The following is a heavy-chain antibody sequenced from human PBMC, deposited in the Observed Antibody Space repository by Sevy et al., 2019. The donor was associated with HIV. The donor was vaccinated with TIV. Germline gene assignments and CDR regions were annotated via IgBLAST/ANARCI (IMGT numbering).Heavy chain of an antibody. CDR1: GFTFSSYA. CDR3: AKDSGSYSYFDY. J-gene: IGHJ4*02. CDR2: ISGSGGST. V-gene: IGHV3-23*01. D-gene: IGHD1-26*01. Sequence: GGSLRLSRAASGFTFSSYAMSWVRQAPGKGLEWVSAISGSGGSTYYADSVKGRFTISRDNSKNTLYLQMNSLRAEDTAVYYCAKDSGSYSYFDYWGQGTLVTVSS.